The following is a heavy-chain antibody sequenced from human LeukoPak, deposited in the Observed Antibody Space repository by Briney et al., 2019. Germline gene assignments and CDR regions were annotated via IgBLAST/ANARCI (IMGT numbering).Heavy chain of an antibody. CDR1: GYAFTSYD. CDR2: MNPNSGNT. CDR3: AKESYYDSTGGNWFDP. J-gene: IGHJ5*02. Sequence: ASVKVSCKASGYAFTSYDINWVRQATGQGLEWMGWMNPNSGNTGYAQKFQGRVTMTRNTSISTAYMELSSLRSEDTAVYCCAKESYYDSTGGNWFDPWGQGTLVTVSS. V-gene: IGHV1-8*01. D-gene: IGHD3-22*01.